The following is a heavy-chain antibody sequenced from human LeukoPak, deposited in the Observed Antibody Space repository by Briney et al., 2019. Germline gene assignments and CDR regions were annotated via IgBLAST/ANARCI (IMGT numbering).Heavy chain of an antibody. CDR2: IYTSGST. J-gene: IGHJ4*02. Sequence: PSETLSLTCAVSGGSISSSNWWSWFRHPPGKGLEWIGRIYTSGSTNYNPSLKSRVTILLDTSKNQFSLKLSSVTAADTAVYYCARESSVVAGLYYFDYWGQGTLVTVSS. V-gene: IGHV4-4*02. CDR1: GGSISSSNW. D-gene: IGHD6-19*01. CDR3: ARESSVVAGLYYFDY.